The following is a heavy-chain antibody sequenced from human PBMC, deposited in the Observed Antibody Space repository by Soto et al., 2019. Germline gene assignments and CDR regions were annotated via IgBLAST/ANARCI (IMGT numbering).Heavy chain of an antibody. D-gene: IGHD2-8*02. Sequence: QVQLQQWGAGLLKPSETLSLTCAVYGGSFSAYDWTWIRQPPGTGLEWIGEINHSGSTNYNPSLKSRVTISVDTSKNQFSLKLTSVTAADTAVYYCARDKITGLFAYWGQGTLVTVSS. CDR1: GGSFSAYD. CDR2: INHSGST. V-gene: IGHV4-34*01. CDR3: ARDKITGLFAY. J-gene: IGHJ4*02.